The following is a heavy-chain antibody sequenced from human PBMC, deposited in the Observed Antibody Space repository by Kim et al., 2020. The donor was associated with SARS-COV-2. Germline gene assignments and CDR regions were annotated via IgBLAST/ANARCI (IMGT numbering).Heavy chain of an antibody. D-gene: IGHD5-12*01. CDR3: AREWLRNYYYYGMDV. Sequence: QKLQGRVTMTTDTSTSTAYMELRSLRSDDTAVYYCAREWLRNYYYYGMDVWGQGTTVTVSS. V-gene: IGHV1-18*01. J-gene: IGHJ6*02.